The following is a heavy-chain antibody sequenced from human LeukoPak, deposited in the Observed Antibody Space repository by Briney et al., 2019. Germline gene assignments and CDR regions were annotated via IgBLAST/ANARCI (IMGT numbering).Heavy chain of an antibody. CDR3: ARDHVYSYGYEGYYYSYYMDV. Sequence: PSETLSLTCTVSGGSISSYYWSWIRQPAGKGLEWIGRIYTSGSTNYNPSLKSRVTMSVDTSKNKFSLKLRSVTAADTAVYYCARDHVYSYGYEGYYYSYYMDVWGKGTTVTISS. J-gene: IGHJ6*03. V-gene: IGHV4-4*07. CDR1: GGSISSYY. CDR2: IYTSGST. D-gene: IGHD5-18*01.